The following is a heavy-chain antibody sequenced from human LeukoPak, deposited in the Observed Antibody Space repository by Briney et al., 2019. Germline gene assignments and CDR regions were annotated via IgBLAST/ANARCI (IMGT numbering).Heavy chain of an antibody. J-gene: IGHJ4*02. D-gene: IGHD6-19*01. CDR3: ARMGWSNIDY. CDR2: IYTSGST. V-gene: IGHV4-61*02. CDR1: GGSISSGSYY. Sequence: SETLSLTCTVSGGSISSGSYYWSWIRKPAGKGLEWIGRIYTSGSTNYNPSLKSRVTISVDTSKNQFSLKLSSVTAADTAVYYCARMGWSNIDYWGQGVLVTVTS.